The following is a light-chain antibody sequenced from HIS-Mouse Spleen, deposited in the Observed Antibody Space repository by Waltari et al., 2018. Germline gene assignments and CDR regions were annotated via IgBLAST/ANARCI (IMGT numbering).Light chain of an antibody. J-gene: IGLJ3*02. CDR2: DVS. CDR3: CSYAGSYTWV. CDR1: SSYVGGYNY. V-gene: IGLV2-11*01. Sequence: QSALTQPRSVSGSPGQSVTISCTGTSSYVGGYNYVSWYQQNPGKAPKLMIYDVSKRPSGVPDRFSGSKSGNTASLTISGLQAEDEADYYCCSYAGSYTWVFGGGTKLTVL.